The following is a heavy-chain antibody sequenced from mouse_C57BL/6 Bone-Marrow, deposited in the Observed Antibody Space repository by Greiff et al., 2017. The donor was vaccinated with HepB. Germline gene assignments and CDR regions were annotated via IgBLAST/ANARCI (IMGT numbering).Heavy chain of an antibody. CDR2: INPSSGYT. J-gene: IGHJ2*01. V-gene: IGHV1-7*01. CDR1: GYTFPSYW. Sequence: QVQLQQSGAELAKPGAPVWLSCKASGYTFPSYWMHWVKQRPGQGLEWIGYINPSSGYTKYNQKFKDKATLTADKSSSTAYMQLSSLTYENSAVYYCAKLVTTTFDNWGQGTTNTASS. D-gene: IGHD2-2*01. CDR3: AKLVTTTFDN.